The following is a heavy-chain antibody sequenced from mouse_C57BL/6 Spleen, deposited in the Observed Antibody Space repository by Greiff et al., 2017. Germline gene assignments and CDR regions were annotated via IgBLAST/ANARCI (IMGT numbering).Heavy chain of an antibody. Sequence: EVQVVESGGGLVKPGGSLKLSCAASGFTFSSYAMSWVRQTPEKRLEWVATISDGGSYTYYPDNVKGRFTISRDNAKNNLYLQMSHLQSEDTAMYYCAYMVTTDVAYWGQGTLVTVSA. V-gene: IGHV5-4*01. CDR1: GFTFSSYA. CDR3: AYMVTTDVAY. J-gene: IGHJ3*01. CDR2: ISDGGSYT. D-gene: IGHD2-2*01.